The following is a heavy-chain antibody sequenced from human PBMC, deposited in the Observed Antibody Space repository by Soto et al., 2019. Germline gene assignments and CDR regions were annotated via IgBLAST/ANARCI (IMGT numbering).Heavy chain of an antibody. V-gene: IGHV3-48*02. J-gene: IGHJ4*02. CDR1: GFTFSSYS. CDR3: ARTPKNIVVGPAYFDY. CDR2: ISSSSSTI. D-gene: IGHD2-2*01. Sequence: EVQLVESGGGLVQPGGSLRLSCAASGFTFSSYSMNWVRQAPGKGLEWVSYISSSSSTIYYADSVKGRFTISRDTAKNSLYLQMNSLRDEDTAVYYCARTPKNIVVGPAYFDYWGQGTLVTVSS.